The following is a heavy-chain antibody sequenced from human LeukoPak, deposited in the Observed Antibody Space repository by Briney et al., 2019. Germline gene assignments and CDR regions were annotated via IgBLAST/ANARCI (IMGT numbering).Heavy chain of an antibody. CDR2: INHRGST. Sequence: ASETLSLTCAVYGGSFSGYYWNWIRQPPGKGLEWIGEINHRGSTKYNPSLISRVTILVDTSKNQFSLTLTSVTAADTAVYYCARLHASRAEEFDPWGQGTLVTVSS. D-gene: IGHD3-16*01. CDR3: ARLHASRAEEFDP. V-gene: IGHV4-34*01. J-gene: IGHJ5*02. CDR1: GGSFSGYY.